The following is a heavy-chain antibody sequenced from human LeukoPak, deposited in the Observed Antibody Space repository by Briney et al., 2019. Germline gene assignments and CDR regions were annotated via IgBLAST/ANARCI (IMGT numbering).Heavy chain of an antibody. J-gene: IGHJ4*02. V-gene: IGHV4-34*01. Sequence: KPSETLSLTCAVYGGSFSDYYWIWIRQPPGKGLEWIAEINHRGTTNYNPSLKSRLSLSVDTSNRHFSLKLTSVTAADTAEYYCARAFDYYFDYWSQGTLVTVSS. D-gene: IGHD2-21*01. CDR2: INHRGTT. CDR3: ARAFDYYFDY. CDR1: GGSFSDYY.